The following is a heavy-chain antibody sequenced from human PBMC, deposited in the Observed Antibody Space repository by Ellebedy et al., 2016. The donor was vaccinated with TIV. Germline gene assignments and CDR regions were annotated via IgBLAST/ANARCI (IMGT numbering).Heavy chain of an antibody. CDR1: GYNFITFD. CDR3: AKGAIWFGAFGMDV. V-gene: IGHV1-8*01. Sequence: ASVKVSCKASGYNFITFDINWVRQAPGQGLEWMGWMNPNSGYTAYAQKFQCRLTMTRSTSISTAYMELTGLRSDDTAVYYCAKGAIWFGAFGMDVWGHGTAVTVSS. J-gene: IGHJ6*02. D-gene: IGHD3-10*01. CDR2: MNPNSGYT.